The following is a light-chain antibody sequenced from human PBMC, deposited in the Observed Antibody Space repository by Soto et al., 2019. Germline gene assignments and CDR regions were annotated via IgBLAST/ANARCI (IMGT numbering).Light chain of an antibody. Sequence: QSVLTQPPSASGSPGQSVTISCTGTKNDIGVYDFVSWYQHHPGKAPRLIIYEVVQRPSGVPDRFSGSKSGNTASLTVSGLQAADQAAYFCKSYAGRNTYVFGSGTKVTV. CDR1: KNDIGVYDF. J-gene: IGLJ1*01. V-gene: IGLV2-8*01. CDR3: KSYAGRNTYV. CDR2: EVV.